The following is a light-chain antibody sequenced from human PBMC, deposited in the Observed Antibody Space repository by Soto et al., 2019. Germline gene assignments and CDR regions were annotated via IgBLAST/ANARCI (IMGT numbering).Light chain of an antibody. CDR1: SSNIGNNT. Sequence: QPVLTQPPSASGTPGQRVSISCSGSSSNIGNNTVNWYQQLPGTTPKLLMYSNHQRPSGVPDRFSGSKSGTSASLAISGLQSEDEALYYCATWDDTLNGVVFGGGTKLTVL. CDR3: ATWDDTLNGVV. CDR2: SNH. J-gene: IGLJ3*02. V-gene: IGLV1-44*01.